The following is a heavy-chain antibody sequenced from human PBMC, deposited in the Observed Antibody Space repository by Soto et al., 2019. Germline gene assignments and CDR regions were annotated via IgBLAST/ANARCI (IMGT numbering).Heavy chain of an antibody. V-gene: IGHV3-23*01. CDR2: ISATGGGT. CDR3: AKERGAGGNTAFYLDC. Sequence: PGGSLRLSCAPSGFKSSNYAMSCVRQAPGKWLEWASLISATGGGTYYADSVKGRFTISRDNSHNTLYLQVHSLTAEDTAVYYCAKERGAGGNTAFYLDCWGQGSQVTVSS. J-gene: IGHJ4*02. CDR1: GFKSSNYA. D-gene: IGHD3-10*01.